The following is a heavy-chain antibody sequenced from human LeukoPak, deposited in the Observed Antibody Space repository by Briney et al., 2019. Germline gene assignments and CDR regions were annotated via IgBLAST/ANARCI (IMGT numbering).Heavy chain of an antibody. D-gene: IGHD3-16*01. CDR2: ISGSGGST. CDR3: AKASSYYYAHYYMDV. J-gene: IGHJ6*03. V-gene: IGHV3-23*01. Sequence: PGGSLRLSCAASGFTFSSYAMSWVRQAPGKGLEWVSAISGSGGSTYYADSVKGRFTISRDNSKNTLYLQMNSLRAEDTAVYYCAKASSYYYAHYYMDVWGKGTTVTVSS. CDR1: GFTFSSYA.